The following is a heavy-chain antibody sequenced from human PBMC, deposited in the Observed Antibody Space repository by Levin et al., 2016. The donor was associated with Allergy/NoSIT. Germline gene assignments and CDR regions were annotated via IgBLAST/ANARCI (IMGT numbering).Heavy chain of an antibody. CDR3: ARGADIVVALGARRHNYFDP. Sequence: SETLSLTCTVSGGSINSNRYYWGWIRQSPGKGLEWIGTIYYGWTAYYNPALKGRVTMSADTSKNQISLEVTSVTAADTAIYYCARGADIVVALGARRHNYFDPWGQGTLVTVSS. J-gene: IGHJ5*02. CDR2: IYYGWTA. CDR1: GGSINSNRYY. D-gene: IGHD2-15*01. V-gene: IGHV4-39*01.